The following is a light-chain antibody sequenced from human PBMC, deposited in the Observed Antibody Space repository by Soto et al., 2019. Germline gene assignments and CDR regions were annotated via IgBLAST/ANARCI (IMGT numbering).Light chain of an antibody. V-gene: IGLV1-47*02. CDR1: SSNIGNNY. Sequence: QSVLTQPPSASGTPGQRVTISCSGSSSNIGNNYVYWYQQVPGTAPKLLIYSNNQRSTGVPDRFSGSKSGTSASLAISGLRSEDEADYYCAAWDDILSGRVFGGGTKVTVL. CDR2: SNN. CDR3: AAWDDILSGRV. J-gene: IGLJ3*02.